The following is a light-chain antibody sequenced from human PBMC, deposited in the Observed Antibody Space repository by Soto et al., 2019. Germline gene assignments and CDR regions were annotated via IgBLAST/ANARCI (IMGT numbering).Light chain of an antibody. CDR1: QSVSSD. CDR3: QQHETLIT. Sequence: EIVMTQSPATLSVSPGERATLSCRASQSVSSDLAWYHQKPGQAPRLLIYGASTRATGIPARFSGSGSGTEFTLTISRLEPEDFAVYYCQQHETLITFGQGTDWRL. V-gene: IGKV3-15*01. CDR2: GAS. J-gene: IGKJ5*01.